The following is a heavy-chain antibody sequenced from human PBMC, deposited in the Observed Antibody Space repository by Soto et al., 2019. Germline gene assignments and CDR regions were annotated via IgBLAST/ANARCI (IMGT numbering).Heavy chain of an antibody. CDR3: ARTTVTASYYYMDV. V-gene: IGHV1-69*13. CDR1: GGTFSSYA. D-gene: IGHD4-17*01. Sequence: GASVKVSCKASGGTFSSYAISWVRQAPGQGLEWMGGIIPIFGTANYAQKFQGRVTITADASTSTANMELSSLRSDDTALYYCARTTVTASYYYMDVWGKGSTVTVSS. J-gene: IGHJ6*03. CDR2: IIPIFGTA.